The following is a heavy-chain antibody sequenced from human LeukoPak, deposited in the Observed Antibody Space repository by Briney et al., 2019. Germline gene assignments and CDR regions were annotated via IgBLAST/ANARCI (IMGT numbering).Heavy chain of an antibody. Sequence: PGGSLRLSCAASGFIFDDYAMHWVRQAPGKGLEWVSLISGDGGSTYYADSVKGRFTISRDNSKNSLYLQMNSLRTEDTALYYCAKDSSRWFGAVNYYYYGMDVWGQGTTVTVSS. D-gene: IGHD3-10*01. CDR2: ISGDGGST. CDR3: AKDSSRWFGAVNYYYYGMDV. V-gene: IGHV3-43*02. CDR1: GFIFDDYA. J-gene: IGHJ6*02.